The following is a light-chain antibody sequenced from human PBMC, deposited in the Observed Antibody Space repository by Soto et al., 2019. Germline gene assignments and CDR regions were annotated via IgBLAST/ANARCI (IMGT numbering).Light chain of an antibody. CDR1: QSVRSN. J-gene: IGKJ1*01. CDR3: QQYNDWPPT. CDR2: GAS. Sequence: EIEMMHSPATLAVYPGERATLSCRASQSVRSNLAWYQQKPGQAPRLLIYGASTRATGIPARFSGSGSGTEFTLSIGSLQSEDFAVYYCQQYNDWPPTFGQGSKVDVK. V-gene: IGKV3-15*01.